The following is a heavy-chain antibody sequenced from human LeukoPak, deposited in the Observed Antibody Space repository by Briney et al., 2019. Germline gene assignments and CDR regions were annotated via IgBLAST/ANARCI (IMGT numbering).Heavy chain of an antibody. J-gene: IGHJ4*02. CDR1: GGSISSGGYS. Sequence: PSETLSLTCAVSGGSISSGGYSWSWIRQPPGKGLEWLGYIYYSGSTTYNPSLKSRVTISVDTSKNQFSLKLSSVTAADTAVYYCARLGAARSDFDYWGQGTLVTVSS. D-gene: IGHD3-3*01. CDR3: ARLGAARSDFDY. CDR2: IYYSGST. V-gene: IGHV4-61*08.